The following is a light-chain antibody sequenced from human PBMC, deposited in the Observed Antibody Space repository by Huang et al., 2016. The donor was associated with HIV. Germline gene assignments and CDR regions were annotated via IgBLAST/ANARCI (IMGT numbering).Light chain of an antibody. CDR2: KSS. V-gene: IGKV1-5*03. CDR3: QQYSTYSWT. Sequence: DIQMTQSLSPLFASVGDRVTITCRASQSISSLLAWYQQKPGKAPNLLIYKSSNLKTGAPSRFSGRGSGTEFTLTISSLQPDDLATYFCQQYSTYSWTFGQGTKVEL. J-gene: IGKJ1*01. CDR1: QSISSL.